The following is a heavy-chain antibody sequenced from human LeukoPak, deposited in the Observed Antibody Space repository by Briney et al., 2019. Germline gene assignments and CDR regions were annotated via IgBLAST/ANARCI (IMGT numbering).Heavy chain of an antibody. Sequence: SETLSLTCTVSGGSIRSSYYYWGWIRQPPGKGLEWIGSIYDSGSTYYNPSLKSRVTISVDTSKNQFSLRLTSVTAADTAVYYCAILNYGDSDRYFDYWGQGTLVTVSS. CDR2: IYDSGST. J-gene: IGHJ4*02. V-gene: IGHV4-39*01. CDR3: AILNYGDSDRYFDY. CDR1: GGSIRSSYYY. D-gene: IGHD4-17*01.